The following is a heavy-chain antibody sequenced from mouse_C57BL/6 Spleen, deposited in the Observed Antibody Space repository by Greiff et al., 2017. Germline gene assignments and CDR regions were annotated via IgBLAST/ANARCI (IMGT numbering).Heavy chain of an antibody. CDR3: ARGNWDWYFDV. V-gene: IGHV1-64*01. Sequence: QVHVKQPGAELVKPGASVKLSCKASGYTFTSYWMHWVKQRPGQGLEWIGMIHPNSGSTNYNEKFKSKATLTVDKSSSTAYMQLSSLTSEDSAVYYCARGNWDWYFDVWGTGTTVTVSS. CDR2: IHPNSGST. D-gene: IGHD4-1*01. CDR1: GYTFTSYW. J-gene: IGHJ1*03.